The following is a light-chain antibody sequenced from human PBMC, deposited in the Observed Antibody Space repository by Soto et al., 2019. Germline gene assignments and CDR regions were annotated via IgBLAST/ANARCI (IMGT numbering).Light chain of an antibody. V-gene: IGKV4-1*01. CDR2: WAS. CDR1: LSIMHGGNNYNL. CDR3: HQYHGTPWT. Sequence: DIVLTQSPDSLAVSLGEMATINCHSSLSIMHGGNNYNLLAWYQQKPGQPPRVLIYWASTRESGVPDRFSGSGSGTDFTLTISSLQAEDVAVYYCHQYHGTPWTFGQGTKVEI. J-gene: IGKJ1*01.